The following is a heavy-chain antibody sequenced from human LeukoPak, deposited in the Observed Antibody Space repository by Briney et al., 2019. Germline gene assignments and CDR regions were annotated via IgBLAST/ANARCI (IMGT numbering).Heavy chain of an antibody. Sequence: GGSLRLSCAASGFTFTSYAMSWVRQAPGRGLEWVSVISGGGGSTYYADSVKGRFTISRDNSKNTLFLQMNSLRAEDTAVYYCAKSLWFGELLPKKQYDYWGQGTLVTVSS. CDR1: GFTFTSYA. D-gene: IGHD3-10*01. V-gene: IGHV3-23*01. J-gene: IGHJ4*02. CDR3: AKSLWFGELLPKKQYDY. CDR2: ISGGGGST.